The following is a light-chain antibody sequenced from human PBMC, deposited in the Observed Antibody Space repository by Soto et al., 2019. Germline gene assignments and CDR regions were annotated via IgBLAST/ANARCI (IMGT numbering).Light chain of an antibody. CDR3: QQRSNWPLT. J-gene: IGKJ4*01. CDR2: DAS. V-gene: IGKV3-11*01. CDR1: QSVSNS. Sequence: IVLIQSPATLSLSPGEGATLSCRASQSVSNSLAWYQQNPGQAPRLLIYDASKRATGIPARFSGSGSGTDFTLTISSLEPEDFAVYYCQQRSNWPLTFGGGTKVEIK.